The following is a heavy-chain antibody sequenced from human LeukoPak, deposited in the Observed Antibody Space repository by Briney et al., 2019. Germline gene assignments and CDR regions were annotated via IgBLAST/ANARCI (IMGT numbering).Heavy chain of an antibody. Sequence: PGGSLRLSCAASGFTFSSYGMHWVRQAPSKELEWVAVISYDGSNRYHADSVKGRFTISRDNSKNTLYLQTNRLRAEDTAVYYCAKATLRYTWNEVYYYYGLDVWGQGTTVTVSS. CDR2: ISYDGSNR. D-gene: IGHD1-1*01. J-gene: IGHJ6*02. CDR1: GFTFSSYG. V-gene: IGHV3-30*18. CDR3: AKATLRYTWNEVYYYYGLDV.